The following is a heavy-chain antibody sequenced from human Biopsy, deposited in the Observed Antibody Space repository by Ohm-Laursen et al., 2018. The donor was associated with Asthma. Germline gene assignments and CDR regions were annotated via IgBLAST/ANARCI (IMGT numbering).Heavy chain of an antibody. CDR3: VRGYSGSDRIVYYYSGLEV. CDR1: GDSFSNYA. Sequence: SVKVSCKASGDSFSNYAISWVRQAPGQGLEWMGGLIPVLGTPDHAQMFEGRVTITADESTSTAYMELSSLSSEDTAVYYCVRGYSGSDRIVYYYSGLEVWGQGTRSPSL. D-gene: IGHD5-12*01. V-gene: IGHV1-69*13. CDR2: LIPVLGTP. J-gene: IGHJ6*02.